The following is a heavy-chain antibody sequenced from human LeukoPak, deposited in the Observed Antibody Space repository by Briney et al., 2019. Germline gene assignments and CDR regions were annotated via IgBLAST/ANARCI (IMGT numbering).Heavy chain of an antibody. CDR2: FTTAGDTT. D-gene: IGHD3-9*01. V-gene: IGHV3-23*01. J-gene: IGHJ4*02. Sequence: GGSLRLSCVASGFSFNTYAMSWVRQPPGKGLEWVSGFTTAGDTTHYADPVKGRFTVSRDNSKNTLYLEMNSLRADDTAVYFCAKVRTTGYSTFDYWGQGTLVTVSS. CDR1: GFSFNTYA. CDR3: AKVRTTGYSTFDY.